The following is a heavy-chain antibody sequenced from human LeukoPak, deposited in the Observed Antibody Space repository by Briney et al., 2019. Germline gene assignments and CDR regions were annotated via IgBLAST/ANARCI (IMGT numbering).Heavy chain of an antibody. CDR3: ARVPLNYDSSGYYYVDC. D-gene: IGHD3-22*01. CDR2: IYYSGST. J-gene: IGHJ4*02. CDR1: GGSISSGGYY. V-gene: IGHV4-31*03. Sequence: SETLSLTCTVSGGSISSGGYYWSWIRQHPGKGLEWIGYIYYSGSTYYNPSLKSRVTISVDTSKNQFSLKLSSVTAADTAVYYCARVPLNYDSSGYYYVDCWGQGTLVTVSS.